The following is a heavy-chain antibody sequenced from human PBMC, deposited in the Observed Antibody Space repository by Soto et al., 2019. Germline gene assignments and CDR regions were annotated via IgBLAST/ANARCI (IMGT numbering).Heavy chain of an antibody. CDR3: AKRGHGTIFGVVTNDLDY. Sequence: LRLSCAASGFTFSSYAMSWVRQAPGKGLEWVSAISGSGGSTYYADSVKGRFTISRDNSKNTLYLQMNSLRAEDTAVYYCAKRGHGTIFGVVTNDLDYWGQGTLVTVSS. J-gene: IGHJ4*02. CDR2: ISGSGGST. V-gene: IGHV3-23*01. D-gene: IGHD3-3*01. CDR1: GFTFSSYA.